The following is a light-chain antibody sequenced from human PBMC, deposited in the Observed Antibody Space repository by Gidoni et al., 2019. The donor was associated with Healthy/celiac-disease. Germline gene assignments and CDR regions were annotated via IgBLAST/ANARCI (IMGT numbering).Light chain of an antibody. CDR3: SSYTSSSTVV. CDR2: DVS. Sequence: QSALTQPASVSGSPGRSSTISCTGTSSDVGGYNYVSCDQQHPGKAPKLMIYDVSNRPSGVSNRFSGSKSGNTASLTISGLQAEDEADYYCSSYTSSSTVVVGGGTKLTVL. V-gene: IGLV2-14*01. J-gene: IGLJ2*01. CDR1: SSDVGGYNY.